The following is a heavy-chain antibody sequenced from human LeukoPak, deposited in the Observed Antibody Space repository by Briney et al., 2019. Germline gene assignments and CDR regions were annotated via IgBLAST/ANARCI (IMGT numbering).Heavy chain of an antibody. Sequence: QTSETLSLTCTVSGYSISTNYYWAWIRQSPGTGLEWIGSVYHNGETYYNPSLKSRVTISVDTSKNQFSLKLSSVTAADTAVYYCARRALYYDSSGYYVVNWFDPWGQGTLVTVSS. CDR2: VYHNGET. CDR3: ARRALYYDSSGYYVVNWFDP. D-gene: IGHD3-22*01. J-gene: IGHJ5*02. CDR1: GYSISTNYY. V-gene: IGHV4-38-2*02.